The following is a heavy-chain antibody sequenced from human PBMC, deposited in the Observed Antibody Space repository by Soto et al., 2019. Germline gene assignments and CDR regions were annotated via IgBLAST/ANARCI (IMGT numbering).Heavy chain of an antibody. V-gene: IGHV4-30-4*01. Sequence: SETLSLTCTVSGGSISSGDYYWAWIRQPPGKGLEWIGNIYYSGSTYYNPSLKSRVAISVDTSKNHFSLKLSSVTAADTAVYYCARLGGSYAVPHFDYWGQGTLVTVSS. J-gene: IGHJ4*02. CDR1: GGSISSGDYY. CDR3: ARLGGSYAVPHFDY. D-gene: IGHD1-26*01. CDR2: IYYSGST.